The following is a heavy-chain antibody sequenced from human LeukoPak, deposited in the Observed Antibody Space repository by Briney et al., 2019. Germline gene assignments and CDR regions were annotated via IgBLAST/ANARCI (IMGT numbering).Heavy chain of an antibody. CDR3: ARRKGRGYSYGGESFDY. CDR2: IRYDGNDR. Sequence: LPGGSLRLSCAASGFSFINYGMHWVRQAPGKGLEWVAFIRYDGNDRFYADPVRGRFTISRDTSKNTQYLHMNSLRVDDTAVYYCARRKGRGYSYGGESFDYWGQGTLVTVSS. J-gene: IGHJ4*02. CDR1: GFSFINYG. D-gene: IGHD5-18*01. V-gene: IGHV3-30*02.